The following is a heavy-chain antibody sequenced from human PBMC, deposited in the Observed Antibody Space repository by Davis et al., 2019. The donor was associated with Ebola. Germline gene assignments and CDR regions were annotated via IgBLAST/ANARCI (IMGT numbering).Heavy chain of an antibody. Sequence: GESLKIFCAASGFTFSSYWMSWVRQAPGKGLEWVANIKQDGSEKYYVDSVKGRFTISRDNAKNSLYLQMNSLRAEDTAVYYCAREYYDFWSGYYHAASLDYWGQGTLVTVSS. J-gene: IGHJ4*02. CDR1: GFTFSSYW. V-gene: IGHV3-7*03. D-gene: IGHD3-3*01. CDR2: IKQDGSEK. CDR3: AREYYDFWSGYYHAASLDY.